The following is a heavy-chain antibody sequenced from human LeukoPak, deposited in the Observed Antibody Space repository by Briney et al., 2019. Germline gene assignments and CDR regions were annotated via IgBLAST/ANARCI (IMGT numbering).Heavy chain of an antibody. CDR3: ARQRYFDWLPDY. Sequence: PSETLSLTCTVSGGSISSSNYNWGWIRQPPGKGLEWIGSMYYSGSTYYNPSLKSRVTISADTSKNQFSLKLSSVTAADTAVYYCARQRYFDWLPDYWGQGTLVTVSS. CDR2: MYYSGST. CDR1: GGSISSSNYN. J-gene: IGHJ4*02. D-gene: IGHD3-9*01. V-gene: IGHV4-39*01.